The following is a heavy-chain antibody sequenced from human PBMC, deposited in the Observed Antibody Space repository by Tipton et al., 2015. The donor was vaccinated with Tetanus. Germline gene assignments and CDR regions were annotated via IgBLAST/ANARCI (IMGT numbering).Heavy chain of an antibody. D-gene: IGHD3-10*01. CDR1: RFTFSHYS. CDR2: ISDSTDYI. Sequence: SLRLSCAAFRFTFSHYSMTWVRQAPGKGLEWVSSISDSTDYIYYADSVKGRFTISRDNARNSLYLQMNSLRAEDTAMYYCARDRRYYYGSGSSAGPSYYYGMDVWGQGTTVTVSS. J-gene: IGHJ6*02. CDR3: ARDRRYYYGSGSSAGPSYYYGMDV. V-gene: IGHV3-21*01.